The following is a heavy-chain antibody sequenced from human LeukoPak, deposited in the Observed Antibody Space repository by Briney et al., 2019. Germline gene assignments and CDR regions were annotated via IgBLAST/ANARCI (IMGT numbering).Heavy chain of an antibody. Sequence: GGSLRLSCAASGFTFSSYAMTWVRQAPGKGLEWVSVIGYSGGDIQYADSVKGRFTISRDNSKNTLYLQMNSLRVEATAVYYCAKYAPPTTVVTRFFDYWGQGTLVTVSS. CDR3: AKYAPPTTVVTRFFDY. CDR1: GFTFSSYA. J-gene: IGHJ4*02. CDR2: IGYSGGDI. D-gene: IGHD4-23*01. V-gene: IGHV3-23*01.